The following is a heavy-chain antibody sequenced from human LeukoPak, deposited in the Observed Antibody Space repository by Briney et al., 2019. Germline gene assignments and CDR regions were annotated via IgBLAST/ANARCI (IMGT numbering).Heavy chain of an antibody. D-gene: IGHD6-19*01. Sequence: SETLSLTCTVSGGSISSSSYYWGWIRQPPGKGLEWIGEIYHSGSTNYNPSLKSRVTISVDKSKNQFSLKLSSVTAADTAVYYCAREEIAVAGETWGQGTLVTVSS. V-gene: IGHV4-39*07. CDR1: GGSISSSSYY. CDR2: IYHSGST. CDR3: AREEIAVAGET. J-gene: IGHJ5*02.